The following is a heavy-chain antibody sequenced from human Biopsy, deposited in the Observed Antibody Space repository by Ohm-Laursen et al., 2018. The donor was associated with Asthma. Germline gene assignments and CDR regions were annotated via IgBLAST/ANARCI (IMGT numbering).Heavy chain of an antibody. CDR3: ARAIGTGDWYFDV. Sequence: SETLSLTCSLSSGSGGYMRSGNYYWGWIRQPPGKGLEWIGSIYYSGTTYYNPSLESRVTISVDTSKNQFSLILSSVTAAGTAVYYCARAIGTGDWYFDVWGRGTLVTVSS. CDR2: IYYSGTT. J-gene: IGHJ2*01. D-gene: IGHD1-1*01. CDR1: SGSGGYMRSGNYY. V-gene: IGHV4-39*01.